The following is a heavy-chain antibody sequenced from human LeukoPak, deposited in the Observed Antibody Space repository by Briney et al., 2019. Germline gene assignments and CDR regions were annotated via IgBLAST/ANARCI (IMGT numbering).Heavy chain of an antibody. CDR3: ARGLQYPLLKALGHYYMDV. Sequence: GSSVKVSCKASGGTFSSHAIAWVRQAPGQGPEWMGGIIPISGTANYAQKFQGRVTITTDASTSTAYLELRSLASDDTAVYYCARGLQYPLLKALGHYYMDVWGEGTTVTVSS. CDR1: GGTFSSHA. CDR2: IIPISGTA. J-gene: IGHJ6*03. V-gene: IGHV1-69*05. D-gene: IGHD2-2*01.